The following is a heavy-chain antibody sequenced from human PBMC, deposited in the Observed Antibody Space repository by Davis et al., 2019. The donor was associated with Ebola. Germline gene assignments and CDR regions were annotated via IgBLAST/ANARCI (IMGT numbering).Heavy chain of an antibody. CDR2: IRSKAYGGTT. CDR3: TRSPGEGYDFWSGYYKGWFDP. V-gene: IGHV3-49*04. Sequence: GESLKISCTASGFTFGDYAMSWVRQAPGKGLEWVGFIRSKAYGGTTEYAASVKGRFTISRDDSKSIAYLQMNSLKTEDTAVYYCTRSPGEGYDFWSGYYKGWFDPWGQGTLVTVSS. J-gene: IGHJ5*02. D-gene: IGHD3-3*01. CDR1: GFTFGDYA.